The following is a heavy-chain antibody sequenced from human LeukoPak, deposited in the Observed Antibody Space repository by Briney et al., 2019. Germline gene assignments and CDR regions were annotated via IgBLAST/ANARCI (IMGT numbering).Heavy chain of an antibody. CDR1: GYTFTSYG. V-gene: IGHV1-18*01. D-gene: IGHD3-9*01. J-gene: IGHJ4*02. CDR2: ISAYNGNT. CDR3: ARAPYYDILTGFGVFDY. Sequence: ASVKVSCKASGYTFTSYGISWVRQAPGQGLEWMGWISAYNGNTNYAQKLQGRVTMTTDTSTSTAYMEPRSLRSDDTAVYYCARAPYYDILTGFGVFDYWAREPWSPSPQ.